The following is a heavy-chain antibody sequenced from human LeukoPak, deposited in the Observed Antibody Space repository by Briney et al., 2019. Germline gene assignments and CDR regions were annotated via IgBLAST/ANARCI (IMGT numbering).Heavy chain of an antibody. D-gene: IGHD2-2*01. Sequence: GASVKVSCKASGYTFTSYYMHWVRQAPGQGLEWMGIINPNSGDTNYAQKFQGRVTMTRDTSISTAYMELSRLRSDDTAVYYCARDYCSSTSCLFDCWGQGTLVTVSS. CDR3: ARDYCSSTSCLFDC. J-gene: IGHJ4*02. V-gene: IGHV1-2*02. CDR1: GYTFTSYY. CDR2: INPNSGDT.